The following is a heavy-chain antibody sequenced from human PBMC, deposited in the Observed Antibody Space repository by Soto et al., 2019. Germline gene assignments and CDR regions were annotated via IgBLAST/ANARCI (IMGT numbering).Heavy chain of an antibody. CDR2: ISYAGSNK. V-gene: IGHV3-30*18. CDR1: GFTFSSYG. Sequence: QVQLVESGGGGVQPGRSLRLSCAASGFTFSSYGMHWVRQAPGKGLEWVAVISYAGSNKYYADSVKGRFTTSRDNAKNTLYLQMNSLRAEDSAVYYFANAALAGTFDYWGQGALVIVSS. J-gene: IGHJ4*02. D-gene: IGHD6-19*01. CDR3: ANAALAGTFDY.